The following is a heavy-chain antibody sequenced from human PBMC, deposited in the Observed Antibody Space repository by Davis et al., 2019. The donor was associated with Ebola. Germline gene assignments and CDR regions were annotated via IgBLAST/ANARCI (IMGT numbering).Heavy chain of an antibody. J-gene: IGHJ5*02. CDR1: GFTFSSYW. CDR3: ARAGYSYGLDP. CDR2: INSDGSFT. D-gene: IGHD5-18*01. V-gene: IGHV3-74*01. Sequence: PGGSLRLSCAASGFTFSSYWMHWVRQAPGKGLVWVSRINSDGSFTRYADSVKGRFTISRDNAKNTLYLQMNSLRAEDTAVYYCARAGYSYGLDPWGQGTLVTVSS.